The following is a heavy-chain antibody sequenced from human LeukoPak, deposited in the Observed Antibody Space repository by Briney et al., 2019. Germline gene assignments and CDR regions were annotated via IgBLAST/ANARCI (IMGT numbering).Heavy chain of an antibody. V-gene: IGHV3-21*06. CDR2: ISSIGGHI. CDR3: ARLFRAGGDY. Sequence: GGSLRLSCAASGFTFSDYSMNWIRQAPGKGLEWVSSISSIGGHIYYADSVKGRFTISRDNAKNSLYLQMNSLRDEDTAVYYCARLFRAGGDYWGQGTLVTVSS. J-gene: IGHJ4*02. CDR1: GFTFSDYS. D-gene: IGHD2-21*01.